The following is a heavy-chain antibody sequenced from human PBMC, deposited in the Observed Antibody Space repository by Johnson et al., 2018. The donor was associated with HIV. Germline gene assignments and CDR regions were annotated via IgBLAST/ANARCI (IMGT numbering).Heavy chain of an antibody. V-gene: IGHV3-9*01. J-gene: IGHJ3*02. CDR1: GFTFDDSA. Sequence: VQLVESGGGLVQPGRSLRLSCAASGFTFDDSAMHWVRQAPGKGLEWVSGISWNSGSIGYADSVKGRFTISRDNAKNSLYLQMNSLRAEDTALSYCAGLVSGSSAFDIWGQGTMVTVSS. CDR3: AGLVSGSSAFDI. CDR2: ISWNSGSI. D-gene: IGHD1-26*01.